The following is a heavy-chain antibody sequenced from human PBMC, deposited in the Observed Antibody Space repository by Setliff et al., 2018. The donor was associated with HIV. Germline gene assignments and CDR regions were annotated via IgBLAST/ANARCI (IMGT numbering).Heavy chain of an antibody. CDR3: ARHEGRSYYDYVWGSSRPVDAFDI. CDR1: GYTFSSFG. D-gene: IGHD3-16*02. Sequence: ASVKVSCKASGYTFSSFGISWVRQAPGQGLEWMGWISAYNGNTKSAQNLQGRVTMTTDTSTSTAHMELRSLRSDDTAVYYCARHEGRSYYDYVWGSSRPVDAFDIWGQGTMVTVS. J-gene: IGHJ3*02. V-gene: IGHV1-18*01. CDR2: ISAYNGNT.